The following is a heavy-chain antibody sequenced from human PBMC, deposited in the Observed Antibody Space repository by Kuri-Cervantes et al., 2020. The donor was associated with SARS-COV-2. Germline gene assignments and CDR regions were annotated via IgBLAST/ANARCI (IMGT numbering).Heavy chain of an antibody. Sequence: SVKVSCKASGCTLSSYAISWVRQAPGQGLEWMGRIIPIFGTANYAQKFQGRVTITADKSTSTAYMELSSLRSEDTAVYYCARGGSSYSSSWFDYYFDYWGQGTLVTVSS. CDR3: ARGGSSYSSSWFDYYFDY. J-gene: IGHJ4*02. CDR2: IIPIFGTA. V-gene: IGHV1-69*06. CDR1: GCTLSSYA. D-gene: IGHD6-13*01.